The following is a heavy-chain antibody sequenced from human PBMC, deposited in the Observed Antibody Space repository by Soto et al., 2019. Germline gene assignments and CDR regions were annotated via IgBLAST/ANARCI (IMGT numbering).Heavy chain of an antibody. D-gene: IGHD2-2*01. V-gene: IGHV3-74*01. CDR1: GFTFSSHW. J-gene: IGHJ4*02. CDR2: INSDGSST. Sequence: EVQLVESGGGLVQPGGSLRLSCAASGFTFSSHWMHWVRQAPGKGLVWVSRINSDGSSTSYADSVKGRFNISRDNAKNTLYLQMNSLRAEDTAVYYCARTVPATATSFDYWGQGTLVTVSS. CDR3: ARTVPATATSFDY.